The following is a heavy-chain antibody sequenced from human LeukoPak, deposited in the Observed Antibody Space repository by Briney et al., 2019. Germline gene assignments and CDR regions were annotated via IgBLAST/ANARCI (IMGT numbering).Heavy chain of an antibody. CDR2: IYYSGST. J-gene: IGHJ3*02. CDR1: GGSVSSGSYY. D-gene: IGHD6-13*01. V-gene: IGHV4-61*01. Sequence: PSETLSLTCTVSGGSVSSGSYYWSWIRQPPGKGLEWIGYIYYSGSTYYNPSLKSRVTISVDTSKNQFSLKLSSVTAADTAVYYCARRESSSWYPLDAFDIWGQGTMVTVSS. CDR3: ARRESSSWYPLDAFDI.